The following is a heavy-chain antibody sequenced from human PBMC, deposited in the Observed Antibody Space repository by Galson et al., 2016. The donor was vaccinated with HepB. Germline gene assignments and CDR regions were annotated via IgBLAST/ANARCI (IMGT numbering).Heavy chain of an antibody. J-gene: IGHJ4*02. CDR3: ARSVGRGPAAHFNY. V-gene: IGHV3-11*01. CDR1: GFTFSDEY. D-gene: IGHD2-2*01. CDR2: ISNSGGSI. Sequence: SLRLSCAASGFTFSDEYMSWIRQAPGKGLEWISYISNSGGSIHYADSVEGRFTISRDNAKNSLYLQMNSLRAEDTAVYYCARSVGRGPAAHFNYWGQGTLVTGSS.